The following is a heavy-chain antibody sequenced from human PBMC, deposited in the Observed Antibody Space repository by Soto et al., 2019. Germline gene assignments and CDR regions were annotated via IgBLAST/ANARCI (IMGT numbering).Heavy chain of an antibody. D-gene: IGHD3-22*01. CDR1: GFIFSRNA. CDR2: ISGSGGRA. Sequence: PGGSLRLSCSASGFIFSRNAMTWVRQAPGKGLEWVSDISGSGGRANYADSVKGRFTVSRDNSKSTLYLQMNSLRVEDTAVYYCAKEFYYDSSGSFDYWGQGTLVTVSS. CDR3: AKEFYYDSSGSFDY. V-gene: IGHV3-23*01. J-gene: IGHJ4*02.